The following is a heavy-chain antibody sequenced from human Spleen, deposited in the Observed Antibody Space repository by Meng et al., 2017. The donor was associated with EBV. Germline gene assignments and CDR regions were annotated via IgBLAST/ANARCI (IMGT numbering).Heavy chain of an antibody. D-gene: IGHD2-8*02. CDR2: INHSGST. CDR1: GEVLSGYY. J-gene: IGHJ4*02. CDR3: ARWAGGVCFYCDY. V-gene: IGHV4-34*10. Sequence: QLQLRESGPGQVQPSETLSLACAVYGEVLSGYYWTWIRQPPGKGLEWIGEINHSGSTNYNPSLKSRVTISVDTSKNQFSLKLNSVTAADTAVYYCARWAGGVCFYCDYWGQGTLVTVSS.